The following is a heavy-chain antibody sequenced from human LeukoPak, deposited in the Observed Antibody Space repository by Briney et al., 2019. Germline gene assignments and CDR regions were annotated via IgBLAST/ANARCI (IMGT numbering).Heavy chain of an antibody. Sequence: KSSETLSLTCSVSGASISSGSNYWSWIRQPPGKGLEWIGYIYYSGSTNYNPSLKSRVTISVDTSKNQFSLKLSSVTAADTAVYYCARQLVSCSSTSCYYYHPFDYWGQGTLVTVSS. CDR1: GASISSGSNY. CDR2: IYYSGST. D-gene: IGHD2-2*01. CDR3: ARQLVSCSSTSCYYYHPFDY. J-gene: IGHJ4*02. V-gene: IGHV4-61*01.